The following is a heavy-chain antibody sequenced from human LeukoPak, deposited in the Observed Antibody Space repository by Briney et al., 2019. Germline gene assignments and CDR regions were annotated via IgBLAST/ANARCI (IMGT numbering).Heavy chain of an antibody. J-gene: IGHJ4*02. V-gene: IGHV3-15*01. D-gene: IGHD2-2*01. CDR2: VKTKAEGGTT. CDR1: GFTFSSAW. Sequence: GGSLRLSCAASGFTFSSAWMSWVRQAPGKGLEWVRRVKTKAEGGTTEYAAPVKGRFTISRDDSENTLDLQMNSLKTEDTGMYYCVTDVPYPAPQIDFWGQGTLVTVSS. CDR3: VTDVPYPAPQIDF.